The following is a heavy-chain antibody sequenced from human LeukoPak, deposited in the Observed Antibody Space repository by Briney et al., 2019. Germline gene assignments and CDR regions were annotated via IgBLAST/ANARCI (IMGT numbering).Heavy chain of an antibody. D-gene: IGHD1-7*01. V-gene: IGHV3-11*04. CDR2: ISGSGSTI. J-gene: IGHJ4*02. Sequence: PGGSLRLSCAASGFTFSDYYMSWIRQAPGKGLEWVSYISGSGSTIYYADSVKGRFSISRDNAKHSPHLQMNSLRAEDTAVYYCARRDGMTGTTWVDYWGQGTLVTVSS. CDR1: GFTFSDYY. CDR3: ARRDGMTGTTWVDY.